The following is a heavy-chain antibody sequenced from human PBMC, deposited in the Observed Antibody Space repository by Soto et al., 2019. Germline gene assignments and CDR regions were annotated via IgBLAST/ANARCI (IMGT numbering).Heavy chain of an antibody. J-gene: IGHJ4*02. CDR3: ARRHYYGSGSYYNVGFLGY. D-gene: IGHD3-10*01. V-gene: IGHV4-34*01. Sequence: SETLSLTCAVYGGSFSGYYWSWIRQPPGKGLEWIGEINHSGSTNYNPSLKSRVTISVDTSKNQFSLKLSSVTAADTAVYYCARRHYYGSGSYYNVGFLGYWGQGTLVTVSS. CDR1: GGSFSGYY. CDR2: INHSGST.